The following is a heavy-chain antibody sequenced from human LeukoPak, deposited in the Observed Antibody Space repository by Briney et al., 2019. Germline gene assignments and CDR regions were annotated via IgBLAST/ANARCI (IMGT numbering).Heavy chain of an antibody. CDR2: IWYDGSNK. J-gene: IGHJ6*02. D-gene: IGHD3-3*01. CDR3: ARYDFWSGYDHYYYGMDV. Sequence: GGSLRLSCAASGFTFSSYGMHWVRQAPGKGLEWAAVIWYDGSNKYYADSVKGRFTISRDNSKNTLYLQMNSLRAEDTAVYYCARYDFWSGYDHYYYGMDVWGQGTTATVSS. V-gene: IGHV3-33*01. CDR1: GFTFSSYG.